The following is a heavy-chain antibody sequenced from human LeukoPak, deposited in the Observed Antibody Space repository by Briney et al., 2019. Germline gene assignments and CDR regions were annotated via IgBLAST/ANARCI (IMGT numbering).Heavy chain of an antibody. CDR3: AKGAKTGPFFDY. J-gene: IGHJ4*02. V-gene: IGHV3-7*03. D-gene: IGHD7-27*01. Sequence: GGSLRLSCAASGFTFSSYWMSWVRQAPGKGLEWVANIKQDGSEKYYVDSVKGRFTISRDNAKNSLYLQMNSLRAEDKALYYCAKGAKTGPFFDYWGQGTLVTVSS. CDR2: IKQDGSEK. CDR1: GFTFSSYW.